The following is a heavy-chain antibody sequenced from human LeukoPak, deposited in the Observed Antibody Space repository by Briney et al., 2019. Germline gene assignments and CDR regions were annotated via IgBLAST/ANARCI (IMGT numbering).Heavy chain of an antibody. CDR3: ARGPSRIAAADADY. D-gene: IGHD6-13*01. CDR1: GGSISSSSYY. V-gene: IGHV4-39*01. CDR2: IYYSGST. Sequence: SETLSLTCTVSGGSISSSSYYWGWIRQPPGKGLEWIGSIYYSGSTYYNPSLKSRVTISVDTSKNQFSLKLSSVTAADTAVYYCARGPSRIAAADADYWGQGTLVTVSS. J-gene: IGHJ4*02.